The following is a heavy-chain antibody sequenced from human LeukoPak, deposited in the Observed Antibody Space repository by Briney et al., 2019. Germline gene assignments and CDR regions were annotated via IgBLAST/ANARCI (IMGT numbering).Heavy chain of an antibody. CDR2: ISSSGSTI. CDR1: GFTFSSCE. V-gene: IGHV3-48*03. CDR3: AQLGITMIGGV. D-gene: IGHD3-10*02. J-gene: IGHJ6*04. Sequence: GGSLRLSCAASGFTFSSCEMNWVRQAPGKGLEWVSYISSSGSTIYYADSVKGRFTISRDNAKNSLYLQMNSLRAEDTAVYYCAQLGITMIGGVWGKGTTVTISS.